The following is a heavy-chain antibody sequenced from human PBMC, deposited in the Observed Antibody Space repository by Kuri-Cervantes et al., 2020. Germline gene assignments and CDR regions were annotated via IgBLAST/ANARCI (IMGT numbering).Heavy chain of an antibody. V-gene: IGHV3-33*01. CDR2: IWYDGSNK. CDR1: GFTFSSYG. Sequence: GESLKISCAASGFTFSSYGMHWVRQAPGKGLEWVAVIWYDGSNKYYADSVKGRFTISRDNSKNTLYLQMNSLRAGDTAVYYCARGASYYYGMDVWGQGTTVTVSS. D-gene: IGHD1-26*01. CDR3: ARGASYYYGMDV. J-gene: IGHJ6*02.